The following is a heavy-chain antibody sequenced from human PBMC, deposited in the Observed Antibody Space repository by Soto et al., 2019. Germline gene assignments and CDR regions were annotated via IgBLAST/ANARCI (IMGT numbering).Heavy chain of an antibody. CDR1: GGSISTGGYY. J-gene: IGHJ5*02. CDR3: ARDTAP. Sequence: QVQLQESGPGLVKPSQTLSLTCTVSGGSISTGGYYWSWIRQHPGKGMEWIGYIYNGATTYYNPSLKSRVTISVDTSKNQFSLKLSSVTVADTAVYYCARDTAPWGQGALVTVSS. V-gene: IGHV4-31*03. CDR2: IYNGATT.